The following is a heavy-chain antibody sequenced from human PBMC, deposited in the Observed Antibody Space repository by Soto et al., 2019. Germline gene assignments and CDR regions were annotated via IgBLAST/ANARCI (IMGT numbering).Heavy chain of an antibody. V-gene: IGHV3-74*02. D-gene: IGHD5-12*01. Sequence: VQLVESGGGVVQPGRSLRLSCAASGFTFSSYWMHWVRQAPGKGLVWVSRINSDGSSTSYADSVKGRFTISRDNAKNTLYLQMNSLRAEDTAVYYCARASVGWLRTYYFDYWGQGTLVTVSS. J-gene: IGHJ4*02. CDR2: INSDGSST. CDR3: ARASVGWLRTYYFDY. CDR1: GFTFSSYW.